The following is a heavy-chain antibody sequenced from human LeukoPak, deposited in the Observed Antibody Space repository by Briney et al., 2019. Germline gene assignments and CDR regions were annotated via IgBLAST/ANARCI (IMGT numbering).Heavy chain of an antibody. CDR1: GFTFSSYG. J-gene: IGHJ4*02. V-gene: IGHV3-30*18. CDR3: VKAPGTTGTTYFDY. CDR2: ISYDGSNK. D-gene: IGHD1-1*01. Sequence: GGSLRLSCAASGFTFSSYGMHWVRQAPGKGLEWVAVISYDGSNKFYADSVKGRFTLSRDNSKNTLYLQMNSLRAEDTAVYYCVKAPGTTGTTYFDYWGQGTLVTVSS.